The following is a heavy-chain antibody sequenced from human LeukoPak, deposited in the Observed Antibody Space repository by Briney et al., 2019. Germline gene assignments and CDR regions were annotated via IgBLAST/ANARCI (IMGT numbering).Heavy chain of an antibody. V-gene: IGHV3-33*06. J-gene: IGHJ3*02. D-gene: IGHD3-3*01. Sequence: GRSLRLSCAASGFTFSSYGMHWVRQAPGKGLEWVAVIWYDGSNKYYADSVKGRFTISRDNSKNTLYLQMNSLRAEDTAVYYCAKDSTIFGVVIIPSWAFDIWGQGTMVTVSS. CDR1: GFTFSSYG. CDR3: AKDSTIFGVVIIPSWAFDI. CDR2: IWYDGSNK.